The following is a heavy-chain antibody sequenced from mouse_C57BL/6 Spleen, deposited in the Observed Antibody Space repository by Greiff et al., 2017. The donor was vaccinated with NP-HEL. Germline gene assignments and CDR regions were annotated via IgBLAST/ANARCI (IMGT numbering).Heavy chain of an antibody. CDR3: AREGLGSPMDY. D-gene: IGHD4-1*01. CDR1: GYAFSSSW. Sequence: VQLQESGPELVKPGASVKISCKASGYAFSSSWMNWVKQRPGKGLEWIGRIYPGDGDTNYNGKFNGKATLTADKSSSTAYMQLSSLTSEDSAVYFCAREGLGSPMDYWGQGTSVTVSS. CDR2: IYPGDGDT. J-gene: IGHJ4*01. V-gene: IGHV1-82*01.